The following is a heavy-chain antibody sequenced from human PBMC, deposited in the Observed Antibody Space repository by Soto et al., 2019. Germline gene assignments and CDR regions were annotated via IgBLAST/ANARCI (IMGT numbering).Heavy chain of an antibody. Sequence: DPVRVWCKAAGCPFNVYGITWVRQAPGQGLEWMGWISGFNGNTNYAADLQGRVTMTTDTSTSTAYMELRGLRSDDTAVYYCARIGVSSGHESPDFDSWGQGTLVTVS. CDR3: ARIGVSSGHESPDFDS. J-gene: IGHJ4*02. CDR2: ISGFNGNT. D-gene: IGHD3-16*01. CDR1: GCPFNVYG. V-gene: IGHV1-18*01.